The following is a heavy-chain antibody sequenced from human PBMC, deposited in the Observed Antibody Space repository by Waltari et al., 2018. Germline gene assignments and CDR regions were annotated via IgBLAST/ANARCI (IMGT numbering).Heavy chain of an antibody. D-gene: IGHD2-15*01. CDR3: AREGGGSVDY. Sequence: VQLVQSGAEVKKPGSSVKVSCKASGGTFSSYAISWVRQAPGKGLEWVANIKQDGSEKYYVDSVKGRFTISRDNAKNSLYLQMNSLRAEDTAVYYCAREGGGSVDYWGQGTLVTVSS. CDR2: IKQDGSEK. V-gene: IGHV3-7*01. J-gene: IGHJ4*02. CDR1: GGTFSSYA.